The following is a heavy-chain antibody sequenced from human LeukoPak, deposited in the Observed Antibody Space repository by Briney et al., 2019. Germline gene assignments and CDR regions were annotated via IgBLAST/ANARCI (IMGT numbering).Heavy chain of an antibody. CDR2: ISNSDSTI. CDR1: GFTFSSYE. CDR3: AKDGYCSGGSCYYYYGVDV. J-gene: IGHJ6*02. Sequence: GGSLRLSCAASGFTFSSYEMNWVRQAPGKGLEWLSYISNSDSTIYYADSVKGRFTISRDNAKNSLYLQMNSLRAEDTAVYYCAKDGYCSGGSCYYYYGVDVWGQGTTVTVSS. D-gene: IGHD2-15*01. V-gene: IGHV3-48*03.